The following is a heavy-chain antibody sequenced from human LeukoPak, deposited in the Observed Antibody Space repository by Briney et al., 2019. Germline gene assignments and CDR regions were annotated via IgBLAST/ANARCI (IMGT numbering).Heavy chain of an antibody. Sequence: GGSLRLSCAASGFSFSNYKMIWVRQAPGKGLEWVSSIDTSESDTYYADSVRGRFTISRDNAEHSPFLQMNSLSAEDTAVYFCARDPDLRGHSGMDYWGQGTLVTVSS. CDR2: IDTSESDT. CDR1: GFSFSNYK. V-gene: IGHV3-21*01. J-gene: IGHJ4*02. D-gene: IGHD5-12*01. CDR3: ARDPDLRGHSGMDY.